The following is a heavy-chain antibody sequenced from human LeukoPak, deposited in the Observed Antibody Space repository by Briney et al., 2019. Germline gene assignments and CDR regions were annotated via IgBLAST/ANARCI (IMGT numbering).Heavy chain of an antibody. Sequence: ASVKVSCKASGYTFTSYDINWVRQATGQGLEWMGWMNPNSGNTGYAQKFQGRVTMTRNTSISTAYMELSSLRSEDTAVYYCARGVYSSRWYGLYYYYYYMDVWGKGTTVTVSS. V-gene: IGHV1-8*01. CDR2: MNPNSGNT. J-gene: IGHJ6*03. CDR1: GYTFTSYD. D-gene: IGHD6-13*01. CDR3: ARGVYSSRWYGLYYYYYYMDV.